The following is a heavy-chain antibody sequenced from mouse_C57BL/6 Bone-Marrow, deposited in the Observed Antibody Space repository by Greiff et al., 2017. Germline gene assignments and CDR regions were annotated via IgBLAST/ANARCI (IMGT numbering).Heavy chain of an antibody. CDR2: IYPRDGST. Sequence: QVQLQQSGPELVKPGASVKLSCKASGYTFTSYDINWVKKRPGQGLEWIGWIYPRDGSTKYNEKFKGKATLTVDTSSSTAYMELHSLTSEDSAVYFCARDYGSSYWYFDVWGTGTTVTVSS. D-gene: IGHD1-1*01. V-gene: IGHV1-85*01. J-gene: IGHJ1*03. CDR3: ARDYGSSYWYFDV. CDR1: GYTFTSYD.